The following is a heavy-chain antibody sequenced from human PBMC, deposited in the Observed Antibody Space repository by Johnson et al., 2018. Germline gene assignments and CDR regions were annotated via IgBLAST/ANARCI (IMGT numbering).Heavy chain of an antibody. D-gene: IGHD2-15*01. Sequence: VQLVQSGGGVVKPGGSLRLSCAASGFTFSSYSMNWVRQAPGKGLEWVSSISSSSSYIYYADSVKGRFTISRDNAKNSLYLQMNSLRAEDTAVYYCAKALYCSGGSCDSGLQHWGQGTLVTVSS. J-gene: IGHJ1*01. CDR1: GFTFSSYS. V-gene: IGHV3-21*01. CDR2: ISSSSSYI. CDR3: AKALYCSGGSCDSGLQH.